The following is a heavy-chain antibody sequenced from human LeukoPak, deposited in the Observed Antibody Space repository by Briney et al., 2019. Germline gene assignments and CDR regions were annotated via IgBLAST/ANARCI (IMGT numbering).Heavy chain of an antibody. CDR1: GDSISSYY. D-gene: IGHD3-10*01. CDR2: INTSGNT. CDR3: ARDRLGFRVDV. V-gene: IGHV4-4*07. J-gene: IGHJ6*04. Sequence: SETLSLTCTVSGDSISSYYWSWIRQSAGKGLEWIGRINTSGNTNYNPSLKSRVTMSLDTSKNHFSLYLSSVTVADTAVYYCARDRLGFRVDVWGKGTTVTVSS.